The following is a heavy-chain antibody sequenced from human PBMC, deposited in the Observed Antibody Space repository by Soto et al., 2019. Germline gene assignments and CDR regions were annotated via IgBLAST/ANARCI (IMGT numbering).Heavy chain of an antibody. Sequence: ASVKVSCKASGDTFTSYGISWVRQAPGQGLEWMGWISAYNGNTNYAQKLQGRVTMTTDTSTSTAYMELRSLRSDDTAVYYCARDRRGGYSGYDYGDYWGQGTLVTVSS. CDR3: ARDRRGGYSGYDYGDY. D-gene: IGHD5-12*01. CDR2: ISAYNGNT. CDR1: GDTFTSYG. V-gene: IGHV1-18*01. J-gene: IGHJ4*02.